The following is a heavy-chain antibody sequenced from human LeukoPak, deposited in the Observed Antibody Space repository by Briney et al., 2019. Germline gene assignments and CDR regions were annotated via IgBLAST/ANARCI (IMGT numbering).Heavy chain of an antibody. CDR3: ARHEGSGSYYSF. J-gene: IGHJ4*02. V-gene: IGHV5-51*01. Sequence: GESLKISCKGSGYSFSNYWIGWVRQMPGKGLEWMGIINPGDSDTRYSPSFQGQVTISADKSINTAYLQWSSLKASDTAVYYCARHEGSGSYYSFWGQGTLVTVSS. CDR1: GYSFSNYW. D-gene: IGHD1-26*01. CDR2: INPGDSDT.